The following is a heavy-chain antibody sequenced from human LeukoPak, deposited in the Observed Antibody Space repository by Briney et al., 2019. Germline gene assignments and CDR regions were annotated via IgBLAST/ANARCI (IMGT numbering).Heavy chain of an antibody. CDR3: ARGSTITSAPGAFDI. D-gene: IGHD6-25*01. J-gene: IGHJ3*02. Sequence: GGSLRLSCAASGFTVSSNYMSWVRQAPGKGLEWVSVIFSGGTTYYADSVKGRFTISRDNSKNTPYFQMNSLRVEDTAVYYCARGSTITSAPGAFDIWGQGTVVTVSS. V-gene: IGHV3-53*01. CDR1: GFTVSSNY. CDR2: IFSGGTT.